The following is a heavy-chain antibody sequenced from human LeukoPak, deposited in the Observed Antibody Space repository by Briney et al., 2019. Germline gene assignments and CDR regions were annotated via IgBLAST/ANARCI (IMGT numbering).Heavy chain of an antibody. CDR1: GDSISRSSYY. Sequence: PSETLSLTCTVSGDSISRSSYYWGWIRQPPGTGLEWLGSIFYSGSTYYNPSLKSRVTISVDMSKNQFSLKLSSVTAADTAVYYCARRSGRSPGEYLFDYWGQGTLVTVSS. J-gene: IGHJ4*02. CDR3: ARRSGRSPGEYLFDY. D-gene: IGHD1-26*01. V-gene: IGHV4-39*01. CDR2: IFYSGST.